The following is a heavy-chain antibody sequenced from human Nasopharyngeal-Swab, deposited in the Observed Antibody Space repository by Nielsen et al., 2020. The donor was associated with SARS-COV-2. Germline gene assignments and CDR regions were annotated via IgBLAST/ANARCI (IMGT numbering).Heavy chain of an antibody. V-gene: IGHV3-9*01. Sequence: SLKISCAASGFTFDDYAMHWVRQAPGKGLEWVSGINWNSGSIGYADSVKGRFTISRDNAKNSLYLQMNSLRPEDTALYCCAKDPARIVGAPTAAFDFWGQGTLVTVSS. CDR1: GFTFDDYA. D-gene: IGHD1-26*01. J-gene: IGHJ4*02. CDR3: AKDPARIVGAPTAAFDF. CDR2: INWNSGSI.